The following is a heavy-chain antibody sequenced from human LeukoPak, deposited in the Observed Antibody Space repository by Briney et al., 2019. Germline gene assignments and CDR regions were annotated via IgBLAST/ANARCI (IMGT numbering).Heavy chain of an antibody. CDR1: GGSFSGYY. CDR2: INHSGST. Sequence: PSETLSLTCAVYGGSFSGYYWSWIRQPPGKGLEWIGEINHSGSTNYNPSLKSRVTISVDTSKNQFSLKLSSVTAADTAVYYCAREREFSSPGTFDYWGQGTLVTVSS. V-gene: IGHV4-34*01. D-gene: IGHD6-13*01. CDR3: AREREFSSPGTFDY. J-gene: IGHJ4*02.